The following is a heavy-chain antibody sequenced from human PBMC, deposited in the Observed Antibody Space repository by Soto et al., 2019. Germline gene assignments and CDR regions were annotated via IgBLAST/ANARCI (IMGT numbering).Heavy chain of an antibody. J-gene: IGHJ4*02. CDR3: ARASAGALYDF. CDR1: GYIFTNYG. D-gene: IGHD6-13*01. Sequence: QVQLVQSGAEVRKPGASVNVSCKTSGYIFTNYGVAWVRQAPGQGLELVAWISGYNGYPKHTQKFQGRVTVTTDTTTRTGSMELRNLRSDDTAVYYGARASAGALYDFWGQGTRVTVSS. V-gene: IGHV1-18*01. CDR2: ISGYNGYP.